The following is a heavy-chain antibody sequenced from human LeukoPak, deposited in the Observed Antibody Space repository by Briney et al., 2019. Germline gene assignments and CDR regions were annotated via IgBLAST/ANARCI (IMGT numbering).Heavy chain of an antibody. J-gene: IGHJ6*03. V-gene: IGHV3-23*01. D-gene: IGHD2-21*01. Sequence: GGSLRLSREASEFTFSRFAMGWIRQPPGTGLEWVSTLSGSGGATYYADSVKGRFTTSRDNSKDTLYLQMDNLRADDTAVYYCAKHLGSHSFLFYYMDVWGKGTSVIVSS. CDR2: LSGSGGAT. CDR1: EFTFSRFA. CDR3: AKHLGSHSFLFYYMDV.